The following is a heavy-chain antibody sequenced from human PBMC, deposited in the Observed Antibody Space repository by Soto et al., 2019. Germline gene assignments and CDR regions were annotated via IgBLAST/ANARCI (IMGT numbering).Heavy chain of an antibody. J-gene: IGHJ5*02. CDR1: GGTFSSYA. V-gene: IGHV1-69*13. CDR2: IIPIFGTA. D-gene: IGHD2-15*01. Sequence: GTSVKVSCKASGGTFSSYAISWVRQAPGQGLEWMGGIIPIFGTANYAQKFQGRVTITADESTSTAYMELSSLRSEDTAVYYCARLLGYCSGGSCYKWFDPWGQGTLVTVSS. CDR3: ARLLGYCSGGSCYKWFDP.